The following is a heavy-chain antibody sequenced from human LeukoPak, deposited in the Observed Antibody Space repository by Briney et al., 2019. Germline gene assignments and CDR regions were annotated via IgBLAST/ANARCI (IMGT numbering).Heavy chain of an antibody. D-gene: IGHD2-2*01. CDR3: ARDPTNIVVVPAAIQFDY. Sequence: GGSLRLSCAASGFTFSSYSMNWVRQAPGKGLEWVSYISSSSSTIYSADSVKGRFTISRDNAKNSLYLQMNSLRAEDTAVYYCARDPTNIVVVPAAIQFDYWGQGTLVTVSS. CDR1: GFTFSSYS. V-gene: IGHV3-48*01. CDR2: ISSSSSTI. J-gene: IGHJ4*02.